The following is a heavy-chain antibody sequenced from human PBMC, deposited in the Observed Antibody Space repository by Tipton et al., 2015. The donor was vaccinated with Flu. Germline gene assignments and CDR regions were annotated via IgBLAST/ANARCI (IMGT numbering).Heavy chain of an antibody. J-gene: IGHJ2*01. CDR3: ARMEWTVTTPRYFDL. Sequence: LSLTCTVSGGPITSGADYWSWIRQHPGKGLEWIGHIYYIGSTNYNPSLKSRVTISMDTSKNQFSLKLSSMTAADTAVYYCARMEWTVTTPRYFDLWGRGTLVTVSS. V-gene: IGHV4-31*03. D-gene: IGHD4-17*01. CDR2: IYYIGST. CDR1: GGPITSGADY.